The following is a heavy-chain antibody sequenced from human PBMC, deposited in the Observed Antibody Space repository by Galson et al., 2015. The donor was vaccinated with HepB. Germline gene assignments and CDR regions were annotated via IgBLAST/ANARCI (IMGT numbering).Heavy chain of an antibody. J-gene: IGHJ4*02. Sequence: SLRLSCAASGFTFSSYSMICVRQAPGKGLEWVSYISSSGSTIYYADSVKGRFTISRDDAKNSLFLQMNSLRDEDTAVYYCARVGGGSGWSYQFDYWGQGTLVTVSS. CDR1: GFTFSSYS. CDR3: ARVGGGSGWSYQFDY. D-gene: IGHD6-19*01. V-gene: IGHV3-48*02. CDR2: ISSSGSTI.